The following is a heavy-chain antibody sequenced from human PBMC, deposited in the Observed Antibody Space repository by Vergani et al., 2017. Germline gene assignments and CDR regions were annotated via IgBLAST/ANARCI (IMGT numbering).Heavy chain of an antibody. Sequence: QVQLVQSGAEVKKPGASVKVSCKASGYTFTSYYMHWVRQAPGQGLEWMGIIKPSGGSTSYAQKFQGRVTMTRDTSTSTVYMELSSLRSEDTAVYYCASIYEVASQTYYFDYWGQGTLVTVSS. J-gene: IGHJ4*02. V-gene: IGHV1-46*01. D-gene: IGHD5-24*01. CDR2: IKPSGGST. CDR3: ASIYEVASQTYYFDY. CDR1: GYTFTSYY.